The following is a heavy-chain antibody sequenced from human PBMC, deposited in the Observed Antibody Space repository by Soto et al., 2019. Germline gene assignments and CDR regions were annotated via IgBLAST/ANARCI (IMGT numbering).Heavy chain of an antibody. Sequence: QVQLVQSGAELKKPGASVKVSCKTSGYIFTNYGISWVRQAPGQGLEWVGWIDAFNGNTNYAQKFQGRLTMTTDTSASTAYMEVRSLRPDDTALYDCARDKEPNSNWFDPWGQGTLVTVSS. CDR1: GYIFTNYG. D-gene: IGHD1-26*01. CDR2: IDAFNGNT. V-gene: IGHV1-18*01. CDR3: ARDKEPNSNWFDP. J-gene: IGHJ5*02.